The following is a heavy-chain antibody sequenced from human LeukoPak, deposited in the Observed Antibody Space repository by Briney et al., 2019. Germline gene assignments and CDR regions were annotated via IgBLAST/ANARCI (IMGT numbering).Heavy chain of an antibody. V-gene: IGHV3-21*01. CDR3: AREKVVPAAMGFDY. CDR2: IRSSSSYI. D-gene: IGHD2-2*01. Sequence: GGSLRLSCAASGFTFSSYSMNWVRQAPGKGLEWVSSIRSSSSYIYYADSVKGRFTISRDNAKNSLYLQMNSLRAEDTAVYYCAREKVVPAAMGFDYWGQGTLVTVSS. J-gene: IGHJ4*02. CDR1: GFTFSSYS.